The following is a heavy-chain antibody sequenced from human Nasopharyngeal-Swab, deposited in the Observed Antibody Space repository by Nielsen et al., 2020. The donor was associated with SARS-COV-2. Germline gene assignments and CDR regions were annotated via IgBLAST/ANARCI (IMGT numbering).Heavy chain of an antibody. D-gene: IGHD3-3*02. Sequence: GESLKISCAASGFTFSDYYMNWVRQAPGKGLEWVSYISSSSSTIYYADSVKGRFTISRDNAKNSLYLQMNSLRDENTAVYYCASVRIFGVVMNDYWGQGTLVTVSS. CDR1: GFTFSDYY. V-gene: IGHV3-48*02. J-gene: IGHJ4*02. CDR3: ASVRIFGVVMNDY. CDR2: ISSSSSTI.